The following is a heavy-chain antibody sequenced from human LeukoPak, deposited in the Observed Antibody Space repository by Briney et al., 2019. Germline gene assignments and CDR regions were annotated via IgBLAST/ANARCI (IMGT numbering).Heavy chain of an antibody. CDR2: INQDASAK. J-gene: IGHJ4*02. V-gene: IGHV3-7*01. CDR3: ARWDIRGTAHQLDY. D-gene: IGHD5-12*01. Sequence: GGSLRLSCVASGLTFRSYAMSWVRQAPGKGLEWVANINQDASAKYYVASVRGRFTISRDNAKNSIYLQMNSLRVDDTAVYYCARWDIRGTAHQLDYWGQGTLVTVSS. CDR1: GLTFRSYA.